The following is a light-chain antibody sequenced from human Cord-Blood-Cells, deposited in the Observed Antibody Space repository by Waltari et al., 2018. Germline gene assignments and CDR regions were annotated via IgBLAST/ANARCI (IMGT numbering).Light chain of an antibody. Sequence: QSALTQPASASGSPGQSITISCTGTSSNVVGYNYVSWYQQHPGKAPKLMIYDVSNRPSGVSNRFSGSKSGNTASLTISGLQAEDEADYYCSSYTSSSTVVFGGGTKLTVL. J-gene: IGLJ2*01. CDR3: SSYTSSSTVV. CDR1: SSNVVGYNY. V-gene: IGLV2-14*01. CDR2: DVS.